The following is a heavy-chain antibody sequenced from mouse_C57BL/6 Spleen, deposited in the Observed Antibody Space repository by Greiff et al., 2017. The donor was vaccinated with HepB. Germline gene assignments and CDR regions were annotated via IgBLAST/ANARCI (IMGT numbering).Heavy chain of an antibody. CDR1: GFTFSSYA. J-gene: IGHJ1*03. CDR3: SREEESYCNSDWYFDV. Sequence: DVHLVESGGGLVKPGGSLKLSCAASGFTFSSYAMSWVRQTPEKRLEWVATISDGGSYTYYPDNVKGRFTISRDNAKNNLYLQMSHLKSDDTAMYYCSREEESYCNSDWYFDVWGTGTTVTVSS. D-gene: IGHD2-1*01. CDR2: ISDGGSYT. V-gene: IGHV5-4*01.